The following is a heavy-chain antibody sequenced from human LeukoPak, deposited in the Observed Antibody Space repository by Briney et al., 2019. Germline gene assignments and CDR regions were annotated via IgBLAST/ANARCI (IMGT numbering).Heavy chain of an antibody. CDR3: SRDQTPYY. CDR1: GFTFGDYA. J-gene: IGHJ4*02. V-gene: IGHV3-49*04. Sequence: AGGSLRLSCTTSGFTFGDYALTWVRQAPGKGLEWVGFHRSKAYGGTTEYAASVKGRFTISRDDSKSIAYLQMNSLKTEDTAVYYCSRDQTPYYWGQGTLVTVSS. CDR2: HRSKAYGGTT.